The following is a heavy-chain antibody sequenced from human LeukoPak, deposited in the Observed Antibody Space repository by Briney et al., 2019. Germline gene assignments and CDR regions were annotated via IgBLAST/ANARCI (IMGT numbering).Heavy chain of an antibody. V-gene: IGHV3-53*01. J-gene: IGHJ4*02. CDR3: AKGEANYYDSSGGYYFDY. D-gene: IGHD3-22*01. Sequence: PGGSLRLSCAASGFTVSSNYMSWVRQAPGKGLEWVSVIYSGGSTYYADSVKGRFTISRDNSKNTLYLQMNSLRAEDTAVYYCAKGEANYYDSSGGYYFDYWGQGTLVTVSS. CDR2: IYSGGST. CDR1: GFTVSSNY.